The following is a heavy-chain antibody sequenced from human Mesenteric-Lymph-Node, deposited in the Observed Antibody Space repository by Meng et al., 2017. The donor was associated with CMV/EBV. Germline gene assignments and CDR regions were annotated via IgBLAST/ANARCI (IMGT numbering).Heavy chain of an antibody. Sequence: QGMLLPGGAGLLKPWEALSVTCACYGGSFIGYYWNWIRQSPEKGLEWIGEINHSGSTTYNPSFTSRIIISVDTSTNQISLNMSSVTAADTAVYYCARGSSYDILTGYFDYWGQGALVTVSS. CDR2: INHSGST. V-gene: IGHV4-34*01. J-gene: IGHJ4*02. CDR1: GGSFIGYY. CDR3: ARGSSYDILTGYFDY. D-gene: IGHD3-9*01.